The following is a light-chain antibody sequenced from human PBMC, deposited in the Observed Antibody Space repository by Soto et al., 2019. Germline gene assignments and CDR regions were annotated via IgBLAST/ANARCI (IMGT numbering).Light chain of an antibody. CDR3: QQYNNWHPIT. V-gene: IGKV3-15*01. CDR1: QSVRRS. J-gene: IGKJ5*01. CDR2: GAS. Sequence: EIVMTQSTATLSGSPGERATLSWGASQSVRRSIAWYQHKPGQAPRLLIYGASTRATGIPASISGSGSGTEFTLTISSLKSADFAVYYCQQYNNWHPITFGQGTRLEIK.